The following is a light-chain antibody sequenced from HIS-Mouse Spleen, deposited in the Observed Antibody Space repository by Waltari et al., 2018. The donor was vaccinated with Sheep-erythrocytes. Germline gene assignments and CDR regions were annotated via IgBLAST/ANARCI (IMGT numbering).Light chain of an antibody. V-gene: IGLV1-44*01. Sequence: QSVLTQPPSASGTPGQRVTISCSGSSSNIGINNVNWYPQLPGTAPKLLIYSNNQRPSGVPDRFSGSKSGTSASLAISGLQSEDEADYYCAAWDDSLTYVFGTGTKVTVL. CDR1: SSNIGINN. J-gene: IGLJ1*01. CDR2: SNN. CDR3: AAWDDSLTYV.